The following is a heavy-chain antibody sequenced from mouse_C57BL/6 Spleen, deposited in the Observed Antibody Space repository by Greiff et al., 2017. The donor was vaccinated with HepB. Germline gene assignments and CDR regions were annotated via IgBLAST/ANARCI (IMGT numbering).Heavy chain of an antibody. Sequence: VQLQQPGAELVMPGASVKLSCKASGYTFTSYWMHWVKQRPGQGLEWIGEIDPSDSYTNYNQKFKGKSTLTVDKSSSTAYMQLSSLTSEDSAVYYCARSYYGNYYWGQGTTLTVSS. CDR1: GYTFTSYW. CDR3: ARSYYGNYY. D-gene: IGHD2-10*01. V-gene: IGHV1-69*01. CDR2: IDPSDSYT. J-gene: IGHJ2*01.